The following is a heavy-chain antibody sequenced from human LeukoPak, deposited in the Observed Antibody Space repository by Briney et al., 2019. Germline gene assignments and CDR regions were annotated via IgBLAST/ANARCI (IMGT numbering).Heavy chain of an antibody. CDR1: GFTFSSYA. J-gene: IGHJ5*02. CDR2: IPSSGPIT. V-gene: IGHV3-23*01. D-gene: IGHD3-16*01. Sequence: GGSLKLSCAASGFTFSSYAMSWVRQAPGKGLEWVSGIPSSGPITYYADSVKGRFTISRDNSKNTLYLQMNSLTAEDTGVYYCANRVAQHDSWGQGTLVTVSS. CDR3: ANRVAQHDS.